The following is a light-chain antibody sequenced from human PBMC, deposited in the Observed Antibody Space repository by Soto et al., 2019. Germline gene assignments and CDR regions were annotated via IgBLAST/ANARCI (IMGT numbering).Light chain of an antibody. CDR3: QSYGNTNVV. CDR2: ENS. J-gene: IGLJ2*01. Sequence: NFMLTQPHSVSESPGKTVTISCSRSSGNIASSYVQWYQQRPGSPPTTVIYENSQRPSGVPDRFSASIDSSSKSASLTISGLKTEDEADYYCQSYGNTNVVFGGGTKLTVL. V-gene: IGLV6-57*04. CDR1: SGNIASSY.